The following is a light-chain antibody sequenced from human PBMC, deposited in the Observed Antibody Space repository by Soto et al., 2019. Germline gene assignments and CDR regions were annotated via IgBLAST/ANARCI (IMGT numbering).Light chain of an antibody. J-gene: IGLJ1*01. CDR1: SRDVGGYDY. Sequence: QSVLTQPASVSGSPGQSITISCTGTSRDVGGYDYVSWYQQDPGKAPKLMIYAVSNRPSGVSNRFSGSKSGNTASLTISGLQAEDEADYYCISYTGSSTSYVFGSGTKLTVL. CDR2: AVS. CDR3: ISYTGSSTSYV. V-gene: IGLV2-14*01.